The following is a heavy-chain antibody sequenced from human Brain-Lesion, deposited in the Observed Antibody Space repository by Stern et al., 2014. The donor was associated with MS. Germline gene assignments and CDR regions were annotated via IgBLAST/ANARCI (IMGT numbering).Heavy chain of an antibody. V-gene: IGHV1-24*01. Sequence: VQLVESGAEVKKPGASVKVSCKASGYTLTEFSMHWVRQAPRKGLEWMGGFDPEDGETIYAQKFQGRVTMTGDTSTDTLYMDMRSLRSEDTAVYYCATLSPGAGGNYYRHFDYWGQGTLVTVSS. CDR3: ATLSPGAGGNYYRHFDY. J-gene: IGHJ4*02. CDR1: GYTLTEFS. D-gene: IGHD4-23*01. CDR2: FDPEDGET.